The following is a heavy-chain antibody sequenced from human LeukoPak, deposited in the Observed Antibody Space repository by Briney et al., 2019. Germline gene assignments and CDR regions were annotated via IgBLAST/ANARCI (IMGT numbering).Heavy chain of an antibody. CDR1: GGSISSGSYY. CDR3: ARESPTHFDY. Sequence: PSETLSLTCTVSGGSISSGSYYWSWIRQPAGKGLEWIGRIYTSGSTNYNPSLKGRVTISVDTSKNQFSLKLSSVTAADTAVYYCARESPTHFDYWGQGTLVTVSS. CDR2: IYTSGST. V-gene: IGHV4-61*02. J-gene: IGHJ4*02.